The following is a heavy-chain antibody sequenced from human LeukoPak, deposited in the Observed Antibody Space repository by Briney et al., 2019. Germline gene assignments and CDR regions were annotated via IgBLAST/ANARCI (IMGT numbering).Heavy chain of an antibody. CDR1: GGSISSSSYY. CDR3: ARVSLPPTIFGMVHHRGYNWFDP. J-gene: IGHJ5*02. D-gene: IGHD3-3*01. V-gene: IGHV4-39*07. Sequence: SETLSLTCTVSGGSISSSSYYWGWIRQPPGKGLEWIGSIYYSGSTYYNPSLKSRVTISVDTSKNQFSLKLSSVTAADTAVYYCARVSLPPTIFGMVHHRGYNWFDPWGQGTLVTVSS. CDR2: IYYSGST.